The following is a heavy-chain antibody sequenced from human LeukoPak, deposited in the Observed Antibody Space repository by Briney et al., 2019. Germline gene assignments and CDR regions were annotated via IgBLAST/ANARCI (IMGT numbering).Heavy chain of an antibody. D-gene: IGHD6-6*01. CDR1: GGSISSGNYY. CDR3: ARKYPDRWFDP. V-gene: IGHV4-30-4*01. Sequence: SSETLSLTCTVSGGSISSGNYYWSWIRQPPGKGLEWIGYIFYLGNTYYTPSLKSRVTISVDTSKNQFSLKLSSVTAADTAVYYCARKYPDRWFDPWGQGTLVTVSS. J-gene: IGHJ5*02. CDR2: IFYLGNT.